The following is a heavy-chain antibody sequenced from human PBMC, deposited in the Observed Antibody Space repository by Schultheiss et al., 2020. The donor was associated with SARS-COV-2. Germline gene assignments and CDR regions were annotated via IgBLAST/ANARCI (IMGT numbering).Heavy chain of an antibody. Sequence: GESLKISCSASGFTFSSYAMHWVRQAPGKGLEWVSVISSSGGTTYYADSVKGRFTMSRDNSKNTLYLQMNSLRAEDTAVYYCAKDGVRYCGGDCPDYWGQGTLVTVSS. CDR1: GFTFSSYA. CDR2: ISSSGGTT. V-gene: IGHV3-23*01. J-gene: IGHJ4*02. CDR3: AKDGVRYCGGDCPDY. D-gene: IGHD2-21*02.